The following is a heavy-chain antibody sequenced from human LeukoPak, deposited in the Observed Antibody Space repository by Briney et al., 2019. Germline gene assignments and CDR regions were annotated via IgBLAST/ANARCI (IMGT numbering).Heavy chain of an antibody. D-gene: IGHD6-13*01. CDR3: ARGGQIAAAGTSIWFDP. CDR2: IYYSGST. J-gene: IGHJ5*02. Sequence: SGTLSLTCTVSGGSISSSSYYWGWIRQPPGKGLEWIGSIYYSGSTYYNPSLKSRVTISVDTSKNQFSLKLSSVTAADTAVYYCARGGQIAAAGTSIWFDPWGQGTLVTVSS. V-gene: IGHV4-39*07. CDR1: GGSISSSSYY.